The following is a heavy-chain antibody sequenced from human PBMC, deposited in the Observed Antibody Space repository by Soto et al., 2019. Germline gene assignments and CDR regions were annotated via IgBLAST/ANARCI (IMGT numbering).Heavy chain of an antibody. CDR1: GFTFRNQD. CDR3: ATDREPRRYNELAGHYNS. Sequence: EVQLLESGGGLVQPGGSLRLTCVGSGFTFRNQDMRWVRQAPGKGLEWVSGISGRGGVTHYADSVKGRFTISRDNYKNTLCLHMNDLRANDSAVYYGATDREPRRYNELAGHYNSWGQGTLVTVSS. V-gene: IGHV3-23*01. CDR2: ISGRGGVT. D-gene: IGHD1-1*01. J-gene: IGHJ4*02.